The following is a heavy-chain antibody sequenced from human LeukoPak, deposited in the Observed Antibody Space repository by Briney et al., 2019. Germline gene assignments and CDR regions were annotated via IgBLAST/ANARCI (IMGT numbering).Heavy chain of an antibody. J-gene: IGHJ6*02. Sequence: GGSLRLSCAASGVTFSSYWMSWVRQAPGKGLEWVAVISYDGSNKYYADSVKGRFTIPRDNSKNTLYLQMNSLRAEDTAVYYCARDLGGSYYYYYGMDVWGQGTMVTVSS. V-gene: IGHV3-30*03. D-gene: IGHD1-26*01. CDR2: ISYDGSNK. CDR1: GVTFSSYW. CDR3: ARDLGGSYYYYYGMDV.